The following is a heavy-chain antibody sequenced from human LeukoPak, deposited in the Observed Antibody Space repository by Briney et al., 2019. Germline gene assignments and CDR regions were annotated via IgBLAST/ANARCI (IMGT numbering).Heavy chain of an antibody. J-gene: IGHJ4*02. CDR2: IDTDGSST. V-gene: IGHV3-74*01. CDR1: GFTFSTYW. D-gene: IGHD3-10*01. Sequence: GGSLRLSCAASGFTFSTYWMHWVRQAPGKGLVWVSLIDTDGSSTPYADSEKGRFTISRDNAKNTLYLQMNSLRAEDTAVYYCARVGGSSDFDYWGQGTLVTVSS. CDR3: ARVGGSSDFDY.